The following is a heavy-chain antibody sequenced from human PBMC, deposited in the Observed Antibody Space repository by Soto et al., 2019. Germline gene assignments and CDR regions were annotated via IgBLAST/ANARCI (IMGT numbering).Heavy chain of an antibody. CDR2: ISWDGGST. CDR3: STVGATPGSPSFDI. D-gene: IGHD1-26*01. J-gene: IGHJ3*02. CDR1: GFTFDDYT. V-gene: IGHV3-43*01. Sequence: GGSLRLSCAASGFTFDDYTMHWARQAPGKGLEWVSLISWDGGSTYYADSVKGRFTISRDNSKNSLYLQMNSLRTEDTALYYCSTVGATPGSPSFDIWGQGTMVTGSS.